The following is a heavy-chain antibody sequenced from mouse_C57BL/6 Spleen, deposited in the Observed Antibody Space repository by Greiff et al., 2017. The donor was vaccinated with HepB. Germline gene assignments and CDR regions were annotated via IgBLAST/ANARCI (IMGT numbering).Heavy chain of an antibody. D-gene: IGHD1-2*01. Sequence: VQLQQSGAELVRPGASVKLSCTASGFNIKDDYMHWVKQRPEQGLEWIGWIDPENGDTEYASKFQGKATITADTSSNTAYLQLSSLTSEDTAVYYCTTGSNGSFDVWGTGTTVTVSS. V-gene: IGHV14-4*01. J-gene: IGHJ1*03. CDR1: GFNIKDDY. CDR2: IDPENGDT. CDR3: TTGSNGSFDV.